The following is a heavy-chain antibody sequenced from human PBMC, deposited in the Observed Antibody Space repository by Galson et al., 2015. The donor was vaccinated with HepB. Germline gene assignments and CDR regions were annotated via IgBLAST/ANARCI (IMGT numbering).Heavy chain of an antibody. CDR3: ARVKYYHDSSGYYYITGIDY. V-gene: IGHV4-59*01. CDR1: GGSISSYY. J-gene: IGHJ4*02. Sequence: ETLSLTCTVSGGSISSYYWSWIRQPPGKGLEWIGYIYYSGSTNYNPSLKSRVTISVDTSKNQFSLKLSSVTAADTAVYYCARVKYYHDSSGYYYITGIDYWGQGTLVTVSS. CDR2: IYYSGST. D-gene: IGHD3-22*01.